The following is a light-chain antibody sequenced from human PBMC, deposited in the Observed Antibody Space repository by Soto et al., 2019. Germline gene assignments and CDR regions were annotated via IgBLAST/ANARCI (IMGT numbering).Light chain of an antibody. CDR2: DAS. CDR1: QDIDKY. Sequence: DIQLTQSPSSLSATVGDIVNITDQASQDIDKYLNWYQQKPGKAPKLLIDDASNLETGVPSRFSGSGSGTHFTFTIASLQPEDTAIYYCQQYYDLPITFGQGTRLEIK. CDR3: QQYYDLPIT. J-gene: IGKJ5*01. V-gene: IGKV1-33*01.